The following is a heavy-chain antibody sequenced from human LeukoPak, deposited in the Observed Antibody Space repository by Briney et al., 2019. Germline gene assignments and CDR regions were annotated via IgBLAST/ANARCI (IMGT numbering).Heavy chain of an antibody. V-gene: IGHV3-69-1*01. J-gene: IGHJ3*02. CDR2: ISSSSTI. CDR1: GFIFGDYA. CDR3: ATYSTGFDI. D-gene: IGHD6-19*01. Sequence: PGGSLRLSCTTSGFIFGDYAMTWVRQAPGKGLEWVSYISSSSTIYYADSVKGRFTISRDNAKNSLYLQMNSLGDEDTAVYYCATYSTGFDIWGQGTVVTVSS.